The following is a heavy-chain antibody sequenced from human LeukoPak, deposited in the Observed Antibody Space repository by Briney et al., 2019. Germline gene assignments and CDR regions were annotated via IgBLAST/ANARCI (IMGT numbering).Heavy chain of an antibody. J-gene: IGHJ4*02. CDR1: GFTFSSYA. CDR2: ISGSGGST. CDR3: AKDRRSSGHAEHYFDY. Sequence: GGSLRLSCAASGFTFSSYAMSWVRQAPGKGLEWVSAISGSGGSTYYADSVKGRFTISRDNSKNTLYLQMNSLRAEDTAVYYCAKDRRSSGHAEHYFDYWGQGTLVTVSS. V-gene: IGHV3-23*01. D-gene: IGHD6-19*01.